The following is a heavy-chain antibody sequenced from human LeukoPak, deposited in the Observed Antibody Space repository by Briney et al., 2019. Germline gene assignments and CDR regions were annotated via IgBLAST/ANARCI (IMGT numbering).Heavy chain of an antibody. V-gene: IGHV4-39*07. CDR2: INHSGST. Sequence: SETLSLTCTVSGVSISSSYSYWGWIRQPPGMGLEWIGEINHSGSTNYNPSLKSRVTISVDTSKNQFSLKLSSVTAADTAVYYCARLHVSRGDIVVVVAGKHYYYMDVWGKGTTVTISS. J-gene: IGHJ6*03. CDR1: GVSISSSYSY. CDR3: ARLHVSRGDIVVVVAGKHYYYMDV. D-gene: IGHD2-15*01.